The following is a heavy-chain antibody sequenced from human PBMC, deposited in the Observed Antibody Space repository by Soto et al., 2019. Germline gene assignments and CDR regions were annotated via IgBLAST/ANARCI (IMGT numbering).Heavy chain of an antibody. Sequence: QVQLVASGGGVVQPGMSLRLSCAASGFTFSNYGMRWVRQAPDKGLEWVAVISYDGSKKYYGYSVKGRFTSSRDNSKDTLFLQMNSLRAEDTAVYFCAKEEMATTAYWGQGALVTVSA. J-gene: IGHJ4*02. V-gene: IGHV3-30*18. CDR3: AKEEMATTAY. CDR2: ISYDGSKK. D-gene: IGHD1-1*01. CDR1: GFTFSNYG.